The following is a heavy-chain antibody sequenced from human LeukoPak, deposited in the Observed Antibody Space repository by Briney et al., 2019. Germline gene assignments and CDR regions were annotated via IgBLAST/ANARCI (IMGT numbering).Heavy chain of an antibody. CDR1: GFTFNNYA. V-gene: IGHV3-23*01. CDR2: ISGTGGTT. D-gene: IGHD3-16*01. J-gene: IGHJ4*02. CDR3: ATEIGDDRNY. Sequence: GGSLRLSCAASGFTFNNYAMTWVRQAPGKGLEWVSAISGTGGTTYYADSAKGRFTISRDNSKNTLYLQMSSLRAEDTAVYYCATEIGDDRNYWGQGTLVTVSS.